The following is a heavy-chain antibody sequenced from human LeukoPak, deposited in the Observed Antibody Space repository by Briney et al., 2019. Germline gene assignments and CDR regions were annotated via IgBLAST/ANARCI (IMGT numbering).Heavy chain of an antibody. Sequence: GGSLRLSCAASGFTFTSFGMHWVRQAPGKGLEWVAFIRNDGDVIYYADSVKGRFTISRDNSKNTIYLQLNSLRPEDTAVYYCITAVNYYDSSGYYNNDYWGQGTLVTVSS. V-gene: IGHV3-30*02. CDR1: GFTFTSFG. CDR3: ITAVNYYDSSGYYNNDY. J-gene: IGHJ4*02. CDR2: IRNDGDVI. D-gene: IGHD3-22*01.